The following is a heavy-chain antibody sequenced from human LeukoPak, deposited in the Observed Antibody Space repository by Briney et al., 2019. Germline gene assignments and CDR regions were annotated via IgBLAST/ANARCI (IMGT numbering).Heavy chain of an antibody. Sequence: PGGSLRLSCAASGFTFSSYSMNWVRQAPGKGLEWVSYISSSSSTIYYADSVKGRFTISRDNAKNSLYLQMNSLRAEDTAVYYCARDPSVLLWFGDYFDYWGQGTLVTVSS. CDR2: ISSSSSTI. J-gene: IGHJ4*02. CDR3: ARDPSVLLWFGDYFDY. D-gene: IGHD3-10*01. CDR1: GFTFSSYS. V-gene: IGHV3-48*01.